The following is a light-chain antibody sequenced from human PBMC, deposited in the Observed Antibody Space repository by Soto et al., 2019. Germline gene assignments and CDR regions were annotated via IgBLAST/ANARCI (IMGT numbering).Light chain of an antibody. CDR2: SNN. V-gene: IGLV1-44*01. CDR1: SSNIGSNT. J-gene: IGLJ3*02. Sequence: QLVLTQPPSASGTPGQRVTLSCSGSSSNIGSNTVNWYQQLPGTAPKLLIYSNNQRPSGVPDRFSGSKSGTSASVAISGLQSEDEADYYGAAWDDSLNGWVFGGGTKVTVL. CDR3: AAWDDSLNGWV.